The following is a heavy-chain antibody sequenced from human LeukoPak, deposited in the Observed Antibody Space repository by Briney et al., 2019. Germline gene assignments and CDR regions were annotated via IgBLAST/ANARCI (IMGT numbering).Heavy chain of an antibody. CDR2: ISYDGSYE. CDR3: AKDRYARGGDSSYFDY. CDR1: GFTFSAYG. J-gene: IGHJ4*02. D-gene: IGHD2-2*01. Sequence: PGRSLRLSCAASGFTFSAYGMHWVRQAPGKGLEWVAVISYDGSYEYYAESAKGRFTISRDNSKNTLYLQMNSLRVEDTAVYYCAKDRYARGGDSSYFDYWGQGTLVTVSS. V-gene: IGHV3-30*18.